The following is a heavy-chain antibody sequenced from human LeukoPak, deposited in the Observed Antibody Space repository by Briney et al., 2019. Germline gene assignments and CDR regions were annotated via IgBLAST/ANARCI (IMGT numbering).Heavy chain of an antibody. CDR3: ARDQLGDIVVVPAAIGAFDI. CDR2: IYTSGST. D-gene: IGHD2-2*01. Sequence: PSETLSLTCTVSGGSISSYYWSWIRQPAGKGLEWIGRIYTSGSTNYNPSLKSRVTMSVDTSKNQFSLKLSSVTAADTAVYYCARDQLGDIVVVPAAIGAFDIWGQGTMVTVSS. V-gene: IGHV4-4*07. J-gene: IGHJ3*02. CDR1: GGSISSYY.